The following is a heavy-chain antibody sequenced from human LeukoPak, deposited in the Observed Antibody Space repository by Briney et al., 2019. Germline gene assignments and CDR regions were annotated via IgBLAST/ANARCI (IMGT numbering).Heavy chain of an antibody. J-gene: IGHJ5*02. CDR2: IYSTGST. Sequence: SETLSLTCSVFGGSIGYYYWSWIRQSPGKGLEWIGYIYSTGSTNYNPSLQSRVTVSLDTSRNQFSLHLSSVTAADTAVYYCARERSLTNWFDPWGQGTLVTAS. V-gene: IGHV4-59*01. CDR3: ARERSLTNWFDP. CDR1: GGSIGYYY.